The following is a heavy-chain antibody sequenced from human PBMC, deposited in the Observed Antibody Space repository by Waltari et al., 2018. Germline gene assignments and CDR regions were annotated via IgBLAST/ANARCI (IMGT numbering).Heavy chain of an antibody. Sequence: EVQLVESGGGLVQPGGSLRLSCAASGFTLSSYWMSWVRQAPGKGWGWVAKIKKDGSEEYYVESGRGRFTSSRDNAKNSLYLQMNSLRPEDTAVYYCARDQWFAFDIWGQGTMVTVSS. J-gene: IGHJ3*02. D-gene: IGHD3-22*01. V-gene: IGHV3-7*01. CDR1: GFTLSSYW. CDR2: IKKDGSEE. CDR3: ARDQWFAFDI.